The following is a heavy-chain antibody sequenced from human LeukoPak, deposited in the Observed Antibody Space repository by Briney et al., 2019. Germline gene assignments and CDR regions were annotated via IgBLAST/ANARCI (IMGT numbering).Heavy chain of an antibody. CDR3: ARDQRTRGGYYYYYYMDV. D-gene: IGHD3-10*01. J-gene: IGHJ6*03. V-gene: IGHV4-34*01. CDR1: GGSFSGYY. CDR2: INHSGST. Sequence: SETLSLTCAVYGGSFSGYYWSWIRQPPGKGLEWIGEINHSGSTNYNPSLKSRVTISVDTSKNQFSLKLSSVTAADTAVYYCARDQRTRGGYYYYYYMDVWGKGTTVTVSS.